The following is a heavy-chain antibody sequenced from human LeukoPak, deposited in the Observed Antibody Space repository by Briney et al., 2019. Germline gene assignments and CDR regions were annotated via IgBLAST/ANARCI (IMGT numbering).Heavy chain of an antibody. Sequence: SETLSLTCTVSGGSINSYYWSWLRQPPGKGQEWIGYIYYGGSTNYNPSLKSRVTMSVDTSKNQFSLKLRSVTAADTAVYYCARQVPTGQLKCFDYWGQGTQVTVSS. CDR3: ARQVPTGQLKCFDY. D-gene: IGHD1-1*01. CDR2: IYYGGST. J-gene: IGHJ4*02. V-gene: IGHV4-59*08. CDR1: GGSINSYY.